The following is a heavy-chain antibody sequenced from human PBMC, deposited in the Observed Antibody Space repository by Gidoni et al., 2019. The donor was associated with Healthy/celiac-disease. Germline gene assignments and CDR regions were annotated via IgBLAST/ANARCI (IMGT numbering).Heavy chain of an antibody. J-gene: IGHJ6*02. Sequence: QVQLVQSGAEVKKPRSSVKVSCKPSGGPFSSYAISWVRQAPGQGLEWMGGIIPIFGTANYAEKFQGRVTITAGESTSTAYMELSSLRSEDTAVYYCARRGSRGGWLHDYYGMDVWGQGTTVTVSS. CDR1: GGPFSSYA. D-gene: IGHD5-12*01. CDR2: IIPIFGTA. V-gene: IGHV1-69*01. CDR3: ARRGSRGGWLHDYYGMDV.